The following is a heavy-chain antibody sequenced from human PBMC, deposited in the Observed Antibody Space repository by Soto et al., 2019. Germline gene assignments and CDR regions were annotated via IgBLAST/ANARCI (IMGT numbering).Heavy chain of an antibody. CDR1: GYAFTGYY. CDR3: ARPPGYISDWYYFDL. V-gene: IGHV1-2*02. CDR2: ISPKSGGT. J-gene: IGHJ4*02. D-gene: IGHD6-19*01. Sequence: SVKVSCKASGYAFTGYYMHWVRQAPGQGFEWMGRISPKSGGTNYAQKFQGRVTMTWDTSLNTAYMELSSLISEDTAVYYCARPPGYISDWYYFDLWGQGTLVTVSS.